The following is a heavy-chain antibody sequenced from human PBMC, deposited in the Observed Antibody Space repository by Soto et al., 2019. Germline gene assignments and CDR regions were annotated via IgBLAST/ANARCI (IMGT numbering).Heavy chain of an antibody. J-gene: IGHJ4*02. CDR2: ISSGRPTI. CDR1: GFTFTRYS. Sequence: PGGSLRLSCAASGFTFTRYSMNWVRQAPGKGLEWVSSISSGRPTIQYADSVKGRFTISRDNAKNSLYLQMNSLRDEDTAVYYCARGEAARPDYWGQGTLVTVSS. V-gene: IGHV3-48*02. D-gene: IGHD6-6*01. CDR3: ARGEAARPDY.